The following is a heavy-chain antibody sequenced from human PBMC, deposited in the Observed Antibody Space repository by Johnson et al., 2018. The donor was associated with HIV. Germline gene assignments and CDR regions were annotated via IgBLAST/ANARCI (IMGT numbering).Heavy chain of an antibody. CDR1: GFTFSSYD. Sequence: QVLLVESGGGVVQPGRSLRLSCAASGFTFSSYDMHWVRQAPGKGLEWVAVISYDGSNKYYADSVKGRFTISRDNSKNTLYLQMNSLRAEDTAVYYCARDQSSRQAFDIWGQGTMVTVSS. CDR2: ISYDGSNK. CDR3: ARDQSSRQAFDI. D-gene: IGHD6-6*01. V-gene: IGHV3-30*04. J-gene: IGHJ3*02.